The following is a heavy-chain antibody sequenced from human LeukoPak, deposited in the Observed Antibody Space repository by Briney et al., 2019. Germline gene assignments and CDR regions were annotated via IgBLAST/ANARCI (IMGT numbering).Heavy chain of an antibody. Sequence: GGSLRLSCAASGFPFSNYAMSWVRQAPGKGLEWVSAISGSGGSTYYADSVKGRFTISRDNSKNTLYLQMNSLRAEDTAVYYCAKGIVDSSGYLPYYFDYWGQGTLVTVSS. CDR1: GFPFSNYA. CDR2: ISGSGGST. D-gene: IGHD3-22*01. CDR3: AKGIVDSSGYLPYYFDY. J-gene: IGHJ4*02. V-gene: IGHV3-23*01.